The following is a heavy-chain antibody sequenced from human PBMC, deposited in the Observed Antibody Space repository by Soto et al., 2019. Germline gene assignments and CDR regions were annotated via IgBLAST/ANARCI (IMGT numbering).Heavy chain of an antibody. CDR2: IIPLHNTS. CDR1: GGALTKYS. D-gene: IGHD1-20*01. CDR3: AIWSNWNPLYYRGMDV. V-gene: IGHV1-69*08. J-gene: IGHJ6*02. Sequence: SVKVSCKVSGGALTKYSLNGVGHSGLRGLEWLGGIIPLHNTSNYSLKLLGRGSVTADISSNTVYMHLSGLTSDDTATYYCAIWSNWNPLYYRGMDVWGQGTTVTV.